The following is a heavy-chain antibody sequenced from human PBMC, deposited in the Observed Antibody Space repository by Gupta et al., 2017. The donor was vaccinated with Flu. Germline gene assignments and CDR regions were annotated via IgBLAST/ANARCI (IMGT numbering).Heavy chain of an antibody. CDR3: ARNRGWQQFDY. V-gene: IGHV3-7*01. CDR2: IKEDGSVK. CDR1: GFKFSDYW. Sequence: EVQLVESGGGLVQPGGSMRLSCAASGFKFSDYWMDWVRQAPGKGLEWVANIKEDGSVKNYVDSVKGRFTISRDNARNSVYLQMNSLRADDTAIYYCARNRGWQQFDYWGQGVLVTVSS. D-gene: IGHD3-10*01. J-gene: IGHJ4*02.